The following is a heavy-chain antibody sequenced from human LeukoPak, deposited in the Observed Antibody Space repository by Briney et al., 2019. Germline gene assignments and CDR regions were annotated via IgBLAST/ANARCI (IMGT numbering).Heavy chain of an antibody. CDR3: VSGDGSP. CDR1: GFSFSGYW. V-gene: IGHV3-74*01. Sequence: PGGSLRLSCGGFSFSGYWMHWVRQAPGKGLVWVSRINSDGTTTYYADSVKGRFTIFRDNAKNTLYLQMNSLGAEDTAVYYCVSGDGSPGGQGTLVTVSS. J-gene: IGHJ5*02. D-gene: IGHD3-10*01. CDR2: INSDGTTT.